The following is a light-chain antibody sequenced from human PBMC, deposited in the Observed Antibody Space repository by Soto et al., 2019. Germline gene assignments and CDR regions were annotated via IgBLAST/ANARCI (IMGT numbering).Light chain of an antibody. Sequence: QSVLTQPPSVSGAPGQSITISCTGSSSNIGAGYDVHWYQQVPGTAPKLLIYGNNKRASGVPDRFSGSKSGTSASLAITGFQAEDEADYYCQSSDNSLTYVFGTGTKLTVL. V-gene: IGLV1-40*01. J-gene: IGLJ1*01. CDR1: SSNIGAGYD. CDR2: GNN. CDR3: QSSDNSLTYV.